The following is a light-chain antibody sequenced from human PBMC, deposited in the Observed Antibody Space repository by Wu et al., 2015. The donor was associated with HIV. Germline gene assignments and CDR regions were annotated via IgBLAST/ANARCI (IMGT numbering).Light chain of an antibody. CDR3: QQRSNWPWT. J-gene: IGKJ1*01. V-gene: IGKV3-11*01. Sequence: EIVLTQSPATLSLSPGETATLSCRASQSISSYLAWYQQKPGQAPRLLIYDASNRATGIPARFSGRGSGTDFTLTISSLEPEDFALYYCQQRSNWPWTFGQGTKVEFK. CDR2: DAS. CDR1: QSISSY.